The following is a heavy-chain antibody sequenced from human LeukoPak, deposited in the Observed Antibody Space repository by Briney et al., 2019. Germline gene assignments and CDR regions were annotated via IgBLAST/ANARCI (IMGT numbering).Heavy chain of an antibody. V-gene: IGHV4-34*01. CDR1: GGSFSGYY. J-gene: IGHJ5*02. D-gene: IGHD3-10*01. CDR2: INHSGST. CDR3: ARLRRDGSGSYYRVNWFDP. Sequence: PSETLSLTCAVYGGSFSGYYWSWIRQPPRKGLEWVGEINHSGSTNYNPSLKSRVTISVDTSKNQFSLKLSSVTAADTAVYYCARLRRDGSGSYYRVNWFDPWGQGTLVTVSS.